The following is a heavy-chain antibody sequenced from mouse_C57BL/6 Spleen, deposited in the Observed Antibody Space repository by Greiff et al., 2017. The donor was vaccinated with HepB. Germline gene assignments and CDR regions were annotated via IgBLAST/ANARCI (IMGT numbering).Heavy chain of an antibody. CDR1: GYTFTSYW. V-gene: IGHV1-69*01. CDR2: IDPSDSYT. J-gene: IGHJ2*01. CDR3: ARKESLDY. D-gene: IGHD6-2*01. Sequence: QVQLQQPGAELVMPGASVKLSCKASGYTFTSYWMHWVKQRPGQGLEWIGEIDPSDSYTNYNQKFKGKSTLTVDKSSSTAYMQRSSLTSEDSAVYYCARKESLDYWGQGTTLTVSS.